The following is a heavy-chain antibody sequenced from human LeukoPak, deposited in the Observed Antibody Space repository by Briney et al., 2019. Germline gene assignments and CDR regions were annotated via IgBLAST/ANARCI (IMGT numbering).Heavy chain of an antibody. CDR3: ARGGLFVVVPANLDY. D-gene: IGHD2-2*01. J-gene: IGHJ4*02. CDR2: INPNSGGT. V-gene: IGHV1-2*02. CDR1: GYTFTGYY. Sequence: ASVKVSCKASGYTFTGYYMHWVRQAPGQGLEWMGWINPNSGGTNYAQKFQGRVTMTRDTSISTAYMELSRLRSDDTAVYYCARGGLFVVVPANLDYWGQGTLVTVSS.